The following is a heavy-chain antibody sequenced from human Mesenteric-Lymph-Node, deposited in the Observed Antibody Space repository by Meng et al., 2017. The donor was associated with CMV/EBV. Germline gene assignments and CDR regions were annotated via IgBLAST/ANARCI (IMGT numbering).Heavy chain of an antibody. CDR1: GFAFNIYA. J-gene: IGHJ4*02. CDR2: INWNGGST. Sequence: GGSLRLSCAASGFAFNIYAMGWVRQAPGKGLEWVSGINWNGGSTGYADSVKGRFTISRDNAKNSLYLQMNSLRAEDTALYYCARDSGYYTVLQAFDYWGQGTLVTVSS. V-gene: IGHV3-20*04. CDR3: ARDSGYYTVLQAFDY. D-gene: IGHD3-3*01.